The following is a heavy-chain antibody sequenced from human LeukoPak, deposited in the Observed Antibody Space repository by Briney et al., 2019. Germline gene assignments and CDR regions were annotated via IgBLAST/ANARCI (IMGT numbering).Heavy chain of an antibody. CDR3: AGSKITMVRRDAFDI. J-gene: IGHJ3*02. Sequence: SETLSLTCTVSGGSISSYYWSWIRQPPGKGLEWIGYIYYSGSTNYNPSLKSRVTISVDTSKNQFSLKLSSVTAADTAVYYCAGSKITMVRRDAFDIWGQGTMVTVSS. V-gene: IGHV4-59*08. CDR1: GGSISSYY. CDR2: IYYSGST. D-gene: IGHD3-10*01.